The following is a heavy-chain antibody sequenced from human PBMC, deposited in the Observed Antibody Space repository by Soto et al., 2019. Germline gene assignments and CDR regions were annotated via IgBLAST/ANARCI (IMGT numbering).Heavy chain of an antibody. CDR3: ATHYGADAY. CDR2: IIPXXXTX. V-gene: IGHV1-69*13. D-gene: IGHD4-17*01. Sequence: GVSVKVSCKASGGTFSSYAISLVRQAPGQGLXWXXXIIPXXXTXXXXQKFQGRVTITADESTSTAYMELSSLRSEDTAVYYCATHYGADAYWGQGALVTVSS. J-gene: IGHJ4*02. CDR1: GGTFSSYA.